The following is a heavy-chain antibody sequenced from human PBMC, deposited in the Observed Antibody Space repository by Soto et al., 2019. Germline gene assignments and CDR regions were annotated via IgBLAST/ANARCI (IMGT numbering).Heavy chain of an antibody. CDR3: ASGPSGDKVDY. CDR2: IHYSGST. CDR1: GGSVNTGTYY. D-gene: IGHD7-27*01. V-gene: IGHV4-61*01. J-gene: IGHJ4*02. Sequence: SETLSLTCTVPGGSVNTGTYYWSWIRQPPGKGLEWIGFIHYSGSTNYNPSLKGRVTMSVDTSKNQFSLKLNSVSAADTAVYYCASGPSGDKVDYWAQGIPVPVSS.